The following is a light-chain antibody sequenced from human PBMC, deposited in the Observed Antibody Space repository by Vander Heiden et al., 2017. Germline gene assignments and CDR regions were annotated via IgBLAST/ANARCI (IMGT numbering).Light chain of an antibody. J-gene: IGLJ2*01. CDR1: SSNIGAGYD. CDR2: GNS. Sequence: QSVLTQPPSVSGAPGQRVTISCTGGSSNIGAGYDVHWYQQRPGTAPKLLIYGNSNRPSGVPDRFSGSKSGTSASLAITGLQAEDEADYYCQSYDSSLTVVFGGGTKLTVL. V-gene: IGLV1-40*01. CDR3: QSYDSSLTVV.